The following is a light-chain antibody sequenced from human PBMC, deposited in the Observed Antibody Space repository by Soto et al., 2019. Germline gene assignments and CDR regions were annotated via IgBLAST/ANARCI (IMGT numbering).Light chain of an antibody. V-gene: IGKV3-11*01. Sequence: VLTQSPASLSLSPGDRATLSCRADQSVSDYLAWYQQKPGQPPRLLFFDASKRVTGVPARFSAGGSGTDFTLIISSLEPEDFAVYYCLQRLIWPPTLGGGTKVEI. CDR1: QSVSDY. CDR2: DAS. J-gene: IGKJ4*01. CDR3: LQRLIWPPT.